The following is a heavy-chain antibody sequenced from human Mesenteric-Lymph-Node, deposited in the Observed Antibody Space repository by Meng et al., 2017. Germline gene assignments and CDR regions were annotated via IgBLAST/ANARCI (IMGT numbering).Heavy chain of an antibody. CDR2: IYPGDSDT. J-gene: IGHJ4*02. CDR3: ARLHSSGWYGSPKNFDY. Sequence: GESLKISCKGSGYSFTTYWVGWVRQMPGKGLEWMGIIYPGDSDTRYSPSFQGQVTISADKSISTAYLQWSSLKASDTAMYYCARLHSSGWYGSPKNFDYWGQGTLVTVSS. D-gene: IGHD6-19*01. CDR1: GYSFTTYW. V-gene: IGHV5-51*01.